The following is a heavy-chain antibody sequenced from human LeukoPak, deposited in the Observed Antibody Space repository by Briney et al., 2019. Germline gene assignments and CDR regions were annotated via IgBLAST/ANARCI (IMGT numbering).Heavy chain of an antibody. CDR3: AREEAPRTYYYGSGSHSYCYYGMDV. Sequence: ASVKVSCKASGYTFTSYGISWVRQAPGQGLEWMGWISAYNGNTNYAQKLQGRVTMTTDTSTSTAYMELRSLRSDDTAVYYCAREEAPRTYYYGSGSHSYCYYGMDVWGQGTTDTVSS. J-gene: IGHJ6*02. CDR2: ISAYNGNT. V-gene: IGHV1-18*01. CDR1: GYTFTSYG. D-gene: IGHD3-10*01.